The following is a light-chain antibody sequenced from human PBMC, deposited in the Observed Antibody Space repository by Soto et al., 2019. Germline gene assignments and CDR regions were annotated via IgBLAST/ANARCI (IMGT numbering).Light chain of an antibody. CDR1: QTISSW. V-gene: IGKV1-5*03. Sequence: DIQMTQSPSTLSGSVGDRVTITCRASQTISSWLAWYQQKPGKAPKLLIYKASTLESGVPSRFSGSGSGTEFTLTISGLQPDDSAAYYCQQYERYSTFGQGTKVDIK. J-gene: IGKJ1*01. CDR3: QQYERYST. CDR2: KAS.